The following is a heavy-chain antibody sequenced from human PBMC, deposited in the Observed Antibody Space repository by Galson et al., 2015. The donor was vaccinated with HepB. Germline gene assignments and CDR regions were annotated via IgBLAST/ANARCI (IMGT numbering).Heavy chain of an antibody. Sequence: SVKVSCKASGYTFIGYYMHWVRQAPGQGLEWMGRINPNSGGTNYAQKFQGRVTMTRDTSISTAYMELSRLRSDDTAVYYCARVRSRVATAYYFDYWGQGTLVTVSS. CDR1: GYTFIGYY. CDR3: ARVRSRVATAYYFDY. D-gene: IGHD5-12*01. J-gene: IGHJ4*02. V-gene: IGHV1-2*06. CDR2: INPNSGGT.